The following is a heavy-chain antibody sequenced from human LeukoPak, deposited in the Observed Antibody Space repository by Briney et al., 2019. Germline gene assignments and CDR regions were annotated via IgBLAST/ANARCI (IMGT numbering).Heavy chain of an antibody. Sequence: GGSLRLSCAASGFTLSDYYMSWIRQAPGKGLEWVSYISSSSSYTNYADSVKGRFTISRDNAKNSLYLQMNSLRAEDTAVYYCARVAAAVDPWGQGTLVTVSS. CDR3: ARVAAAVDP. J-gene: IGHJ5*02. D-gene: IGHD6-13*01. CDR2: ISSSSSYT. CDR1: GFTLSDYY. V-gene: IGHV3-11*05.